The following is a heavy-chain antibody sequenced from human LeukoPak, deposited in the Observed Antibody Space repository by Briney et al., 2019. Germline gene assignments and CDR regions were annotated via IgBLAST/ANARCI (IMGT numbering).Heavy chain of an antibody. CDR3: ARVGGSGSYSYYYYMDV. J-gene: IGHJ6*03. CDR2: LSGRGRDT. CDR1: GLTFSTYA. D-gene: IGHD3-10*01. Sequence: GGSLRLSCAASGLTFSTYAMSWVRQAPGKGLEWLSALSGRGRDTYYADSVKGRFTISRDESKNTLYLQMNSLRAEDTALYHCARVGGSGSYSYYYYMDVWGKGTTVTISS. V-gene: IGHV3-23*01.